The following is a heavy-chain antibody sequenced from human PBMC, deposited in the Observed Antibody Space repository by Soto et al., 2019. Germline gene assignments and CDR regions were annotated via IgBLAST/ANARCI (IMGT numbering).Heavy chain of an antibody. Sequence: SGEVSCKASGGTFSSYAISWVRQAPGQGLEWMGGIIPIFGTANYAQKFQGRVTITADKSTSTAYMELSSLRSEDTAVYYCARVAITGTKRYYYGMDVWGQGTTVTVSS. CDR3: ARVAITGTKRYYYGMDV. J-gene: IGHJ6*02. CDR1: GGTFSSYA. V-gene: IGHV1-69*06. D-gene: IGHD1-7*01. CDR2: IIPIFGTA.